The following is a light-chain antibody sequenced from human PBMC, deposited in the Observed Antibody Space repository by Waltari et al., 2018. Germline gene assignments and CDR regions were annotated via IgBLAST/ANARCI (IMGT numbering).Light chain of an antibody. CDR2: DAS. Sequence: DIQLTQSPSSLSASVGDRVSITCRASHDISNSLRWFQQKPGKAPNLLIYDASNLVTGVPSRFSGSGSETDFTFTINTLQPEDIATYYCQHYDNLPIFTFGPGTIVDI. V-gene: IGKV1-33*01. J-gene: IGKJ3*01. CDR1: HDISNS. CDR3: QHYDNLPIFT.